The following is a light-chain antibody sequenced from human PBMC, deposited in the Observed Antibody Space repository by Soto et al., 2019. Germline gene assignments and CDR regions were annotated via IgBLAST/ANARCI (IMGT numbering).Light chain of an antibody. V-gene: IGLV1-44*01. Sequence: QSVLTQPPSASGTPGQRVTISCSGSRSNFGSNPVNWYQQLPGAAPKLLIYTNDQRPSRVPDRFSGSESGTSASLAISGLQSEDEADYYCAAWDDSLSAWVFGGGTKLTVL. CDR3: AAWDDSLSAWV. J-gene: IGLJ3*02. CDR2: TND. CDR1: RSNFGSNP.